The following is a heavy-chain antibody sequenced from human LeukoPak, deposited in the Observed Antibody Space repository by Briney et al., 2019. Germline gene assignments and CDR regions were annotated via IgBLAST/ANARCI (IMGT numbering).Heavy chain of an antibody. Sequence: SETLSLTCTVSGYSISSGYYWGWIRQPPGKGLEWIGSNYHSGSTYYNPSLKSRVTISVDASKNQFSLRLSSVTAADTAVYYCARGPGSITMVRGVIIDAFDIWGQGTMVTVSS. CDR3: ARGPGSITMVRGVIIDAFDI. V-gene: IGHV4-38-2*02. J-gene: IGHJ3*02. D-gene: IGHD3-10*01. CDR2: NYHSGST. CDR1: GYSISSGYY.